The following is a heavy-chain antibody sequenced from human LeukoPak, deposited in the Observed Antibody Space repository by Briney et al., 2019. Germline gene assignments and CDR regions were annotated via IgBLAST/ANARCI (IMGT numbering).Heavy chain of an antibody. CDR1: GFTFSNYW. J-gene: IGHJ3*02. Sequence: GGSLRLSCAASGFTFSNYWMYWVRHAPGKGLVWVSRITGGGRSANYAHSVKGRFTISRDNAKNTIHLQMHSLRAEDTAIYYCARPIRGYDGFDIWGQGTMVTVS. CDR2: ITGGGRSA. D-gene: IGHD5-12*01. V-gene: IGHV3-74*01. CDR3: ARPIRGYDGFDI.